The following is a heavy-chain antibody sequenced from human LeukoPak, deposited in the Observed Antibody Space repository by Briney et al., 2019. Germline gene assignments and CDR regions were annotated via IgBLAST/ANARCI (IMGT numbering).Heavy chain of an antibody. Sequence: GRSLRLSCAASGFTFSGYAMHWVRQAPGKGLEWVAVISYDGGNKYYADSVKGRFTISRDNSKNTLYLQMNSLRAEDTAVYYCARSGYSSATDYWGQGTLVTVSS. V-gene: IGHV3-30*04. J-gene: IGHJ4*02. D-gene: IGHD6-19*01. CDR1: GFTFSGYA. CDR2: ISYDGGNK. CDR3: ARSGYSSATDY.